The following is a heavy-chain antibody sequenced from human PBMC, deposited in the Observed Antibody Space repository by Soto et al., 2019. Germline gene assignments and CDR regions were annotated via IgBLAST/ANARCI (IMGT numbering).Heavy chain of an antibody. CDR1: GFTFSSYS. D-gene: IGHD2-15*01. CDR2: ISSSSSTI. J-gene: IGHJ3*02. CDR3: ARGLLEGYGPPDAFDI. V-gene: IGHV3-48*02. Sequence: GGSLRLSCAASGFTFSSYSMNWVRQAPGKGLEWVSYISSSSSTIYYADSVKGRFAISRDNAKNSLYLQMNSLRDEDTAVYYCARGLLEGYGPPDAFDIWGQGTMVTVSS.